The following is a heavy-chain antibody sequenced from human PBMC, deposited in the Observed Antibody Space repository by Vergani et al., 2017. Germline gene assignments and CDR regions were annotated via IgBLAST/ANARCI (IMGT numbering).Heavy chain of an antibody. CDR1: GDSVSSNSAA. CDR2: TYYRSKWYN. CDR3: ARASGGNSGGYYYYGMDV. J-gene: IGHJ6*02. D-gene: IGHD4-23*01. V-gene: IGHV6-1*01. Sequence: QVQLQQSGPGLVKPSQTLSLTCAISGDSVSSNSAAWNWIRQSPSRGLEWLGRTYYRSKWYNDYAVSVKSRITINTDTSKNQFSLQLNSVTPEDTAVYYCARASGGNSGGYYYYGMDVWGQGTTVTVSS.